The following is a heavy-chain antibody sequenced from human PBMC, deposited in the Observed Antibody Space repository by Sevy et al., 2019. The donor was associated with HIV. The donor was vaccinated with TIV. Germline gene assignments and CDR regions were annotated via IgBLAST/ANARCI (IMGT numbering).Heavy chain of an antibody. Sequence: GGSLRLSCAASGFTVSSNYMSWVRQAPGKGLEWVSVIYSGGSTYYADSVKGRFTISRDNSKNKLYLQMNSLRAEDTAVYYCARAQMTAVIVDAAFDIWGQGTMVTVSS. D-gene: IGHD4-4*01. J-gene: IGHJ3*02. CDR3: ARAQMTAVIVDAAFDI. CDR1: GFTVSSNY. V-gene: IGHV3-53*01. CDR2: IYSGGST.